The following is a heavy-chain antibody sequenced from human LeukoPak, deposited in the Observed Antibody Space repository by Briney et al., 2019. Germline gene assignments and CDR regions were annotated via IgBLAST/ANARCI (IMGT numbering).Heavy chain of an antibody. Sequence: GGSLRLSCVASGFSFSDCAMSWVRQAPGKGLERVSAISGSGGSTFYAHSVKGRFTISRDNSNNTLYLQMNSLRAEDTALYYCAKDRYDFWSEFWGQGTLVTVSS. D-gene: IGHD3-3*01. CDR1: GFSFSDCA. V-gene: IGHV3-23*01. J-gene: IGHJ4*02. CDR2: ISGSGGST. CDR3: AKDRYDFWSEF.